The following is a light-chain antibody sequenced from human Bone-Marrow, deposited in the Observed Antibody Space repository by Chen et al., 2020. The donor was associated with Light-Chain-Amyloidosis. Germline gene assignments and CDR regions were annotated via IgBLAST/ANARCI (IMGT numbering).Light chain of an antibody. CDR2: INH. Sequence: QSVLTQPPSASATPGQGVTLSCSGSNSNIGSNVLNWYQQFPGAAPKRLIYINHKRPSGVPDRFSGSKSGTSASLAIIGLQSAEEADYHCAVWDYSLNGWVFGGGTKVTFL. J-gene: IGLJ3*02. V-gene: IGLV1-44*01. CDR1: NSNIGSNV. CDR3: AVWDYSLNGWV.